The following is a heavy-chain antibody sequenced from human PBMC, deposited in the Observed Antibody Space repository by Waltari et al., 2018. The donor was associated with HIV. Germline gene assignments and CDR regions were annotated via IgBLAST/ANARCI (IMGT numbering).Heavy chain of an antibody. CDR1: GGSVSRSSYF. D-gene: IGHD1-26*01. CDR3: ARHALRVGAAYWNFDL. Sequence: QLQLQESGPGLVKPSETLSLTCTVSGGSVSRSSYFRGWIRQPPGKGLEWVGRIYYTGRAYYNPSLKSRVTISVDTSKNQFSLKVTSVTAADTAVYYCARHALRVGAAYWNFDLWGRGTLVTVSS. J-gene: IGHJ2*01. V-gene: IGHV4-39*01. CDR2: IYYTGRA.